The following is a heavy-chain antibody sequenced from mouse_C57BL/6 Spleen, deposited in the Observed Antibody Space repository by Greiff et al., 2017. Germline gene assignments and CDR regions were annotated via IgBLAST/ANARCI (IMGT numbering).Heavy chain of an antibody. J-gene: IGHJ1*03. CDR2: ISYSGST. D-gene: IGHD2-5*01. V-gene: IGHV3-1*01. CDR1: GYSITSGYD. CDR3: ARAYSNYWYVDV. Sequence: EVQVVESGPGMVKPSQSLSLTCTVTGYSITSGYDWHWIRHFPGNKLEWMGYISYSGSTNYNPSLKSRISITHDTSKNHFFLKLNSVTTEDTATYYCARAYSNYWYVDVWGTGTTVTVSS.